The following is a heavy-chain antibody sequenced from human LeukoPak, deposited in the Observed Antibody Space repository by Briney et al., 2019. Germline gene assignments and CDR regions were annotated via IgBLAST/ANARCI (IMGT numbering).Heavy chain of an antibody. J-gene: IGHJ4*02. CDR1: GGSISSSSYY. V-gene: IGHV4-39*01. CDR2: IYYSGST. CDR3: ARSLGATTFPYFDY. Sequence: SETPSLTCTVSGGSISSSSYYWGWIRQPPGKGLEWIGSIYYSGSTYYNPSLKSRVTISVDTSKNQFPLKLSSVTAADTAVNYCARSLGATTFPYFDYWGQGTLVTVSS. D-gene: IGHD1-26*01.